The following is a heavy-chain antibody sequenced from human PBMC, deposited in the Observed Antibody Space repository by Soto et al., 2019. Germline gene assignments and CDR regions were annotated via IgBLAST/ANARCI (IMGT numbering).Heavy chain of an antibody. CDR1: GFTFSNYA. D-gene: IGHD2-21*01. CDR2: ISISGGST. CDR3: ASIPWEVNNYVYFVY. V-gene: IGHV3-23*01. Sequence: GWYLRLSCAASGFTFSNYAMSWVRQAPGKGLEWVSTISISGGSTYYADSVKGRFTISRDNAKNSLFLQMNSLRAEDTAVYYWASIPWEVNNYVYFVYLGQGVLVT. J-gene: IGHJ4*02.